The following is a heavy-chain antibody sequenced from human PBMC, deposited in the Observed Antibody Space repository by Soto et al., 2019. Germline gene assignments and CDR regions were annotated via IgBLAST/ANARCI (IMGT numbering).Heavy chain of an antibody. D-gene: IGHD2-15*01. Sequence: ASVKVSCKASGGAFSSYTISWVRQAPGQGLEWMGRIIPILGIANYAQKFQGRVTITADKSTSTAYMELSSLRSEDTAVYYCARDPRDYCSGGSCYPNWFDPWGQGTLVTVSS. CDR2: IIPILGIA. V-gene: IGHV1-69*04. J-gene: IGHJ5*02. CDR1: GGAFSSYT. CDR3: ARDPRDYCSGGSCYPNWFDP.